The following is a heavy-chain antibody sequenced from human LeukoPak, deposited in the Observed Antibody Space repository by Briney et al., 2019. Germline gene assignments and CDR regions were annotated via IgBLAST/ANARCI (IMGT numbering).Heavy chain of an antibody. CDR1: GFTFSSYA. CDR2: ISGSGGST. J-gene: IGHJ4*02. V-gene: IGHV3-23*01. D-gene: IGHD5/OR15-5a*01. CDR3: AKSQPRGLLRAGVFDY. Sequence: GGSLRLSCAASGFTFSSYAMSWVRQAPGKGLEWVSAISGSGGSTYYADSVKGRFTISRGNSKNTLYLQMNSLRAEDTAVYYCAKSQPRGLLRAGVFDYWGQGTLVTVSS.